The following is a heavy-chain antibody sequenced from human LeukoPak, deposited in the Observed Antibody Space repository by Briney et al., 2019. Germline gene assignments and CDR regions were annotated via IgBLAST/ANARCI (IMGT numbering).Heavy chain of an antibody. V-gene: IGHV1-2*02. CDR1: GYTFTGYY. J-gene: IGHJ4*02. CDR3: ARYYYDSSGYYWYFDY. D-gene: IGHD3-22*01. Sequence: ASVTVSCKASGYTFTGYYMHWVQQAPGQGGEWMGWINPNSSGTNYAQKFQGRVTMTRDTSISTAYMELSRLRSDATAVYYCARYYYDSSGYYWYFDYWGQGTLVTVSS. CDR2: INPNSSGT.